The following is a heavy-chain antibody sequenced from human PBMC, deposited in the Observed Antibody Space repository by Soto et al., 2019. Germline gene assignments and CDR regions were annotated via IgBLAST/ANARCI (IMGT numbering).Heavy chain of an antibody. CDR3: AKDKVPYFDYWSRQRWFDP. CDR2: ISNDGSKR. Sequence: GGSLRLSCVASGFSFSVFGMHWVRQFPGKGLEWVAVISNDGSKRYYIESVEGRFTISRDDSKNTLYLQMDSLRVDDTAVYYCAKDKVPYFDYWSRQRWFDPWGQGTLVTVSS. V-gene: IGHV3-30*18. CDR1: GFSFSVFG. D-gene: IGHD3-3*01. J-gene: IGHJ5*02.